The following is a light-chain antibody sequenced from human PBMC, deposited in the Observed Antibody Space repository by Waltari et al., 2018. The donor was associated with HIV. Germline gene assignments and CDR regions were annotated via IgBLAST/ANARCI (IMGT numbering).Light chain of an antibody. J-gene: IGLJ3*02. CDR3: AAWDDSLNAPV. Sequence: QSVLTQPPSASGTPGQRVTISCSGSSSNIGSNTVNWYQQLPGTAPKLLIYSNNQRPSGVPDRFSGSKSGTSASRAISGLQSEDEADYDCAAWDDSLNAPVFGGGTKLTVL. CDR1: SSNIGSNT. CDR2: SNN. V-gene: IGLV1-44*01.